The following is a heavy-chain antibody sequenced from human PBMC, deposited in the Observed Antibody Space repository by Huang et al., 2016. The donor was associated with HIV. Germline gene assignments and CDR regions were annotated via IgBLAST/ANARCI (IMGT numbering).Heavy chain of an antibody. CDR2: IIPIFNTT. D-gene: IGHD5-18*01. Sequence: QVQLVQSEAEVKNPGSSVKVYCKASGGTFSTFGLSWVRQASGRGLEWMTGIIPIFNTTDTAQKSQGRVTLTAEEATNTASMELNSLTFEDTAVYYWARPSDAAMIRDYYYPMDVCGQGTTVTVS. CDR1: GGTFSTFG. CDR3: ARPSDAAMIRDYYYPMDV. V-gene: IGHV1-69*01. J-gene: IGHJ6*02.